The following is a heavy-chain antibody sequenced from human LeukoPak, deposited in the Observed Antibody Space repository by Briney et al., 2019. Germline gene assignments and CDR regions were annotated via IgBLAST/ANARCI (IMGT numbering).Heavy chain of an antibody. CDR1: GFVFGDYE. CDR2: IRSKTFGGTT. Sequence: NPGRSLRLSCTASGFVFGDYEVSWFRQSPGKGLEWVGFIRSKTFGGTTEYAASVTGRFSISRDDSISIAHLQMNNLKTEDTAVYYCSMVVPAARAERNWFDPWGQGTLVTVSS. J-gene: IGHJ5*02. CDR3: SMVVPAARAERNWFDP. D-gene: IGHD2-2*01. V-gene: IGHV3-49*05.